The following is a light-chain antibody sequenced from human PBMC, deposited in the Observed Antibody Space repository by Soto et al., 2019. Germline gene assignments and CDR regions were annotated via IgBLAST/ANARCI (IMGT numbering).Light chain of an antibody. CDR3: QQYGSSPQVT. J-gene: IGKJ5*01. CDR1: QSVSSSF. Sequence: ETVLTQSPGTLSLSPGESATLSCRASQSVSSSFLSWYQQKPGQSPRLLIYGASGRATGIPDRFSGSGSGTDFTLTISRLEPEDFAVYYCQQYGSSPQVTFGQGTRLEIK. CDR2: GAS. V-gene: IGKV3-20*01.